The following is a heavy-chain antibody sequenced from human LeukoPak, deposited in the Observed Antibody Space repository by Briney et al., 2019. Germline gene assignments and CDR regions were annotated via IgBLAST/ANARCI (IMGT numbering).Heavy chain of an antibody. CDR1: GGSISSSSYY. CDR3: ARPSGGTDHAFDI. Sequence: SETLSLTCPVSGGSISSSSYYWGWLRQPPGKGLEWIGSIYYSGSTYYNPCLKSRVTISVDTSKNQYSLKLCSVTAVDTAVYYGARPSGGTDHAFDIWGQGTMVTVSS. CDR2: IYYSGST. D-gene: IGHD2-15*01. V-gene: IGHV4-39*01. J-gene: IGHJ3*02.